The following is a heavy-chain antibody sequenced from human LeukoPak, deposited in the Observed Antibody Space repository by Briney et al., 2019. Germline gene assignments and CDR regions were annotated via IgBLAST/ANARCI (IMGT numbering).Heavy chain of an antibody. D-gene: IGHD3-10*01. Sequence: PGGSLRLSCAASGFSFSRYRMNWVRQAPGKGLEWVSSISSNGDYIYYGDSVKGRFTMSRDNAKNSLYLQLSSLRAEDTAVYYCARDKAGSGNYYKEIFDYWGQGTLVTVSS. CDR1: GFSFSRYR. V-gene: IGHV3-21*01. CDR2: ISSNGDYI. CDR3: ARDKAGSGNYYKEIFDY. J-gene: IGHJ4*02.